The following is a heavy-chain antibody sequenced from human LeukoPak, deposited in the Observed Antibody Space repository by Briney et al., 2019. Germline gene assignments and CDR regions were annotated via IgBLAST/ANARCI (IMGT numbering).Heavy chain of an antibody. CDR3: AKDRYGRGVYYFDY. J-gene: IGHJ4*02. V-gene: IGHV3-30*02. CDR1: GFSFSNYG. Sequence: GGSLRLSCAASGFSFSNYGMHWVRQAPGKGLEWVAFIRYDGSNKYYADSVKGRFTISRDNSKNTVYLQMNSLRTEDTAVYYCAKDRYGRGVYYFDYWGQGTLVTVSS. D-gene: IGHD5-18*01. CDR2: IRYDGSNK.